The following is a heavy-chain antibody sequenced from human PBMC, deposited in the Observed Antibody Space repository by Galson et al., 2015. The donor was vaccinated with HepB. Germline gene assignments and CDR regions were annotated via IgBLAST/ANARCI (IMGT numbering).Heavy chain of an antibody. CDR3: ARPPPNVANGYPDY. J-gene: IGHJ4*02. CDR1: GFTFSSYW. V-gene: IGHV3-33*08. D-gene: IGHD5-24*01. Sequence: SLRLSCAASGFTFSSYWMSWVRQAPGKGLEWVAMIWFDGSDKYYAESVKGRFTISRDNSKNTLYLQMNSLRDEDTAIYYCARPPPNVANGYPDYWGQGTLVTVSS. CDR2: IWFDGSDK.